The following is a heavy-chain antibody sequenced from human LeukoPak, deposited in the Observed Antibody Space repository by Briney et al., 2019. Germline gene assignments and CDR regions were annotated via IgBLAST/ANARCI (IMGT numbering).Heavy chain of an antibody. CDR3: ANLYRIAVAENFDY. Sequence: PGGSLRLSCAASGFTFSSYAMHWVRQAPGKGLEWVAVISYDGSNKYYADSVKGRFTISRDNSKNTLYLQMNSLRAEDTAVYYRANLYRIAVAENFDYWGQGTLVTVSS. V-gene: IGHV3-30-3*01. J-gene: IGHJ4*02. D-gene: IGHD6-19*01. CDR1: GFTFSSYA. CDR2: ISYDGSNK.